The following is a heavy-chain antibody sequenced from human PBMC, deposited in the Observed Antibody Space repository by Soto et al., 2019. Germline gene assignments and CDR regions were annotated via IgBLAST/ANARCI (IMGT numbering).Heavy chain of an antibody. V-gene: IGHV4-34*01. CDR1: GGSFSGYY. CDR3: ARGWDYRFMDV. J-gene: IGHJ6*02. CDR2: INHSGST. D-gene: IGHD1-26*01. Sequence: QVQLQQWGAGLLKPSETLSLTCAVYGGSFSGYYWSWIRQPPGKGLEWIGEINHSGSTNYNPSLKSRVTISVDTSKNQFSLKLSSVTAADTAVYYCARGWDYRFMDVWGQGTTVTVSS.